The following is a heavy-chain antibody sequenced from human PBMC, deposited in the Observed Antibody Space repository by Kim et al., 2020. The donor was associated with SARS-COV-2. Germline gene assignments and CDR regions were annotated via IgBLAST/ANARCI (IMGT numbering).Heavy chain of an antibody. V-gene: IGHV4-59*01. J-gene: IGHJ6*03. CDR3: ARDRSSHYYYYMDV. Sequence: PSIKSRVTIPVDTSKNQFSLKLSSVTAADTAVYYCARDRSSHYYYYMDVWGKGTTVTVSS.